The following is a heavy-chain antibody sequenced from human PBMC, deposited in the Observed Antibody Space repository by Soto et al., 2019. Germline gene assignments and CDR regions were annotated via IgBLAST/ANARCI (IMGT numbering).Heavy chain of an antibody. Sequence: SLTRCRPWIASGGTISNYYWSCRRNPPGKGLEWIGYTYYSGSTNYNPSLKARVAISVDTSKSQFSLTLRSVTAADTAVFFCARAAIQGHQRQTLDYWGQGTLVTVAS. CDR3: ARAAIQGHQRQTLDY. J-gene: IGHJ4*02. CDR2: TYYSGST. V-gene: IGHV4-59*12. CDR1: GGTISNYY.